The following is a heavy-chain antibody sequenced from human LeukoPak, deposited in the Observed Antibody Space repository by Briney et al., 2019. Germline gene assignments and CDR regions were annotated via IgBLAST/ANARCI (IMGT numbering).Heavy chain of an antibody. D-gene: IGHD3-22*01. CDR3: ARVPTSFYDSSGHYIDY. CDR1: GGSISSGENY. V-gene: IGHV4-30-4*01. CDR2: IYNSGSA. J-gene: IGHJ4*02. Sequence: SETLSLTCTVSGGSISSGENYWCWIRQPPGEALEWIGYIYNSGSAYYNPSLKSRVTISVDTSKNQFSLKLSSVTAADTAVYYCARVPTSFYDSSGHYIDYWGQGTLVIVSS.